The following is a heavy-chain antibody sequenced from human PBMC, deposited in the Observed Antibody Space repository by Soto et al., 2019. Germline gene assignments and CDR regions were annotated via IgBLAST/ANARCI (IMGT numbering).Heavy chain of an antibody. CDR3: AKGNTATKYYFDY. Sequence: GSLRLSCAASGFTFRSYAMSWVRQAPGKGLEWVSAISGSGGSTYYADSVKGRFTISRDNSKNTLHLQMNSLRAEDTAVYYCAKGNTATKYYFDYWGQGTLVTVSS. D-gene: IGHD5-18*01. J-gene: IGHJ4*02. CDR2: ISGSGGST. CDR1: GFTFRSYA. V-gene: IGHV3-23*01.